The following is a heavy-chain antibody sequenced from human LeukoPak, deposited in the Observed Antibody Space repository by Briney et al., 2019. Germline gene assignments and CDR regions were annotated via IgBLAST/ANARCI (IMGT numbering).Heavy chain of an antibody. CDR1: GFPFSSHA. CDR2: ISGTGGST. D-gene: IGHD4-23*01. V-gene: IGHV3-23*01. Sequence: GGSLRLSCAASGFPFSSHAMSWVRQAPGKGLEWVSAISGTGGSTYYADSVKGRFTISRDNSKNTLFLQMSSLRAEDTAVYYCAKVSPVVTPIDYWGQGTLVTVSS. J-gene: IGHJ4*02. CDR3: AKVSPVVTPIDY.